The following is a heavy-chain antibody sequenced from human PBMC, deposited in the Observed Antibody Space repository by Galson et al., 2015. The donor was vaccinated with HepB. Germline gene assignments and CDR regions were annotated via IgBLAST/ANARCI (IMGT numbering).Heavy chain of an antibody. CDR2: INAGNGNT. J-gene: IGHJ6*02. D-gene: IGHD3-10*01. V-gene: IGHV1-3*01. CDR1: GYTFTSYA. CDR3: ASVPLRGVRYYYGMDV. Sequence: SVKVSCKASGYTFTSYAMHWVRQAPGQRLEWMGWINAGNGNTKYSQKFQGRVTITRDTSASTAYMELSSLRSEDTAVYYCASVPLRGVRYYYGMDVWGQGTTVTVSS.